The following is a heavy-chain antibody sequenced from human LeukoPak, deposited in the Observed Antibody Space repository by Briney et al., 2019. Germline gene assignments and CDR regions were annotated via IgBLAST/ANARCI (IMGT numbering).Heavy chain of an antibody. J-gene: IGHJ4*02. Sequence: SETLSLTCTVSGGSISSYYWSWIRQPPGKGLEWIGYIYYSGSTNYNPSLKSRVTISVDTSKNQFSLKLSSVTAADTAVYYCARRLYYYGSGSFDYWGQGTLVTVSS. D-gene: IGHD3-10*01. CDR2: IYYSGST. CDR1: GGSISSYY. V-gene: IGHV4-59*08. CDR3: ARRLYYYGSGSFDY.